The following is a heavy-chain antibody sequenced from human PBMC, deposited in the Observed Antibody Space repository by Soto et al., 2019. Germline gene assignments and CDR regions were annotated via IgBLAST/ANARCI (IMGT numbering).Heavy chain of an antibody. Sequence: ASVKVSCKASGGTFSSYAISWVRQAPGQGLEWMGGIIPIFGTANYAQKFQGRVTITADESTSTAYMELSSLRSEDTAVYYCARGIQLWLKSPGYFDYWGQGTLVTVSS. CDR3: ARGIQLWLKSPGYFDY. CDR1: GGTFSSYA. D-gene: IGHD5-18*01. V-gene: IGHV1-69*13. CDR2: IIPIFGTA. J-gene: IGHJ4*02.